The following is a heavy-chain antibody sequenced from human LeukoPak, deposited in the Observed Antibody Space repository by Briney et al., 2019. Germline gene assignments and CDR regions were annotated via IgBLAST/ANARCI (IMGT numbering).Heavy chain of an antibody. CDR2: IYYSGST. J-gene: IGHJ6*03. D-gene: IGHD6-19*01. CDR1: GGSISSSSYY. Sequence: SETLSLTCTVSGGSISSSSYYWGWLRQPPGKGLEWIGSIYYSGSTYYNPSLKSRVTISVDTSKNQFSLKLSSVTAADTAVYYCVAVAVRLGYYYYMDVWGKGTTVTISS. CDR3: VAVAVRLGYYYYMDV. V-gene: IGHV4-39*01.